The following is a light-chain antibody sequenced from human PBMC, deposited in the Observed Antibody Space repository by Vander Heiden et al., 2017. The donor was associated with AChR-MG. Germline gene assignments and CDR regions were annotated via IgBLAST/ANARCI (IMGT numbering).Light chain of an antibody. V-gene: IGKV1-39*01. J-gene: IGKJ4*01. CDR1: QSISSY. CDR2: AAS. Sequence: DIQMTQPPSSLSASVGDRVTITCRASQSISSYLNWYQQKPGKAPKLLIYAASSLQSGVPSRFSGSGSGTDFTLTISSLQPEDFATYYCQQIDCTPLVTFGGGTKVEIK. CDR3: QQIDCTPLVT.